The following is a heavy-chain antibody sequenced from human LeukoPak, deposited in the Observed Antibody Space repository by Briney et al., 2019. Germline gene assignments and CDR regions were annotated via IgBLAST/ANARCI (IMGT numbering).Heavy chain of an antibody. Sequence: PSETLSLTCTVSGGPISSGDYSWNWVREHPVKGLEWIGHIYFSGSTSYNPSLKSRVTISLDTSKNQFSLKLSSVTAADTAVYYCTRAETYWGQGTLVTVSS. CDR2: IYFSGST. CDR1: GGPISSGDYS. V-gene: IGHV4-31*03. CDR3: TRAETY. J-gene: IGHJ4*02.